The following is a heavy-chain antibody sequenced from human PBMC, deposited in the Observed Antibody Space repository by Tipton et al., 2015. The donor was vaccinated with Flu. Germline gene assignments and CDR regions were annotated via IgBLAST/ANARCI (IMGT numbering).Heavy chain of an antibody. CDR2: MLHSGST. J-gene: IGHJ4*02. CDR3: ARDRWEYSRGFDS. Sequence: TLSLTCAVSGYSISSGFYWGWIRQPPVKGLEWIGSMLHSGSTHYNPSLKSRVTISVDTSKNQFSLKLNSVTAADTAVYYCARDRWEYSRGFDSWGQGTLVTVSP. CDR1: GYSISSGFY. D-gene: IGHD6-13*01. V-gene: IGHV4-38-2*02.